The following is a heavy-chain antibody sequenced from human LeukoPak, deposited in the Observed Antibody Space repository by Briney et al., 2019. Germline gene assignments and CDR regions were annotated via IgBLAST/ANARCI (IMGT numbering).Heavy chain of an antibody. CDR3: ATASYSSGWDGDTFDY. CDR2: ISGSGGST. CDR1: GFTFSTYW. Sequence: GGSLRLSCAASGFTFSTYWMSWVRQAPGKGLEWVSAISGSGGSTYYADSVKGRFTISRDNSKNTLYLQMNSLRAEDTAVYYCATASYSSGWDGDTFDYWGQGTLVTVSS. V-gene: IGHV3-23*01. D-gene: IGHD6-19*01. J-gene: IGHJ4*02.